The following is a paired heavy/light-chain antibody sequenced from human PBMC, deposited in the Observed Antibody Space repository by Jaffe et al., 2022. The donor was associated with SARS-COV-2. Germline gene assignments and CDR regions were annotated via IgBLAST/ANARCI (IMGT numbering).Light chain of an antibody. CDR1: ESIKSW. CDR3: QQYNSYPWT. CDR2: QAS. V-gene: IGKV1-5*03. Sequence: DVQMTQSPSTLSASVGDRVTITCRASESIKSWLAWYQQKPGKAPKLLIYQASSLQSGVPSRFSGRESGTEFTLTISSLQPDDFASYYCQQYNSYPWTVGRGTKVEVK. J-gene: IGKJ1*01.
Heavy chain of an antibody. Sequence: EMQLVESGGGLVQPGGSLRLSCATSGFTFDDYAMHWVRQGPGRGLEWVSGITLKSGERGYAESVQGRFTISRDSAKKSVYLQMNSLRPEDTALYYCAGSSGPSGWASDFWGQGTLVTVSA. J-gene: IGHJ4*02. CDR2: ITLKSGER. V-gene: IGHV3-9*01. CDR1: GFTFDDYA. D-gene: IGHD6-19*01. CDR3: AGSSGPSGWASDF.